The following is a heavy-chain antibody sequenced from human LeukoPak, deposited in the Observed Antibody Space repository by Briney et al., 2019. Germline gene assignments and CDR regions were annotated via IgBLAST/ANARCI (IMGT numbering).Heavy chain of an antibody. J-gene: IGHJ5*02. D-gene: IGHD1-26*01. V-gene: IGHV1-69*05. CDR1: GGTFSSYA. CDR2: IISIFGTA. Sequence: SVKVSCKASGGTFSSYAISWVRQAPGQGLEWMGGIISIFGTANYAQKFQGRVTMTRDMSTTTDYMELGSLRSDDTAVYYCARDNSVGDVAWWFDPWGQGTLVTVSS. CDR3: ARDNSVGDVAWWFDP.